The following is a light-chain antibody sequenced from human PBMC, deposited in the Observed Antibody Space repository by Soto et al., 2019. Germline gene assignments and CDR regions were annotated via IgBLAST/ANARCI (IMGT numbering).Light chain of an antibody. CDR2: EVS. Sequence: QSALTQPPSASGSPGQSVTISCTGTSSDVGGYNYVSWYQQHPGKAPKLIIYEVSKRPSGVPDRFSGSKSGNTASLTVSGLQAEDEADYYCSSYAGTIQVVFGGGTKLTVL. CDR1: SSDVGGYNY. J-gene: IGLJ2*01. CDR3: SSYAGTIQVV. V-gene: IGLV2-8*01.